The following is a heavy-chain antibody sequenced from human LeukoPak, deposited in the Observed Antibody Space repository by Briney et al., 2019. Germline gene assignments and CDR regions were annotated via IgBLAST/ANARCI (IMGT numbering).Heavy chain of an antibody. D-gene: IGHD6-13*01. CDR3: ARGVATPGAKFFDY. CDR2: INPNNEGT. CDR1: GYTFTVYF. Sequence: GASVKVSCKASGYTFTVYFIHWLRQAPGQGLEWMGWINPNNEGTSYAQKFQGGVTMTRDTSISTVYMELTSLTSDDTAVYYCARGVATPGAKFFDYWGQGTLVIVSS. J-gene: IGHJ4*02. V-gene: IGHV1-2*02.